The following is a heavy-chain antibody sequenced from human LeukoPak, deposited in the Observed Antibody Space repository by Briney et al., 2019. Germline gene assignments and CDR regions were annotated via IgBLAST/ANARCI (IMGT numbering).Heavy chain of an antibody. CDR1: GITLSNYG. V-gene: IGHV3-23*01. Sequence: GGSLRLSCAVSGITLSNYGMSWVRPAPGKGLEWVAGINGSGGTTNYADSVKGRFTISRDNPKNTLFLHMNSLRAEDTAVYFCAKRGVVIRVILVGFHKEAYYFDSWGQGALVTVSS. J-gene: IGHJ4*02. CDR2: INGSGGTT. CDR3: AKRGVVIRVILVGFHKEAYYFDS. D-gene: IGHD3-22*01.